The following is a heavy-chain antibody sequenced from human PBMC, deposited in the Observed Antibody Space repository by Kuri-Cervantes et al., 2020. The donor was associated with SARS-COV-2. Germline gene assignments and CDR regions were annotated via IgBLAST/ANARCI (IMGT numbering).Heavy chain of an antibody. D-gene: IGHD3-16*02. V-gene: IGHV3-33*01. CDR1: GFTFSSYG. J-gene: IGHJ4*02. Sequence: GESLKISCAASGFTFSSYGMHWVRQAPGKGLEWVAVIWYDGSNKYYADSVKGRFTISRDNSKNTLYLQMNSLKTEDTAVYYCTTDRIYDYVWGSYRIFDYWGQGTLVTVSS. CDR3: TTDRIYDYVWGSYRIFDY. CDR2: IWYDGSNK.